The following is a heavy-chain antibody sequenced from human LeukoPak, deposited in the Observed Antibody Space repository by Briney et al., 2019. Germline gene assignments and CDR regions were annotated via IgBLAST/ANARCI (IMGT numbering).Heavy chain of an antibody. CDR1: GYTFTNYG. CDR2: ISTYNGNT. V-gene: IGHV1-18*01. Sequence: ASVKVSCKASGYTFTNYGITWVRQAPGQGLEFMGWISTYNGNTIYAPKLQGRLTMTTDTPTGTAYMELRSLRSDDTAVYYCARDAGLYGPGSYCVSDYWGQGTLVTVSS. D-gene: IGHD3-10*01. CDR3: ARDAGLYGPGSYCVSDY. J-gene: IGHJ4*02.